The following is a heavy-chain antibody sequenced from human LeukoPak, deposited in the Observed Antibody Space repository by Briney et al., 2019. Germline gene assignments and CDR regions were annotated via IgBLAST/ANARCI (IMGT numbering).Heavy chain of an antibody. CDR2: IYYSGST. CDR3: ARAPYGSGSFPHYYYYMDV. J-gene: IGHJ6*03. CDR1: GGSISSSSYY. D-gene: IGHD3-10*01. Sequence: SETLSLTCTVSGGSISSSSYYWGWIRQPPGKGLEWIGSIYYSGSTYYNPSLKSRVTISVDTSKNQFSLKLSSVTAADTAVYYCARAPYGSGSFPHYYYYMDVWGKGTTVTVSS. V-gene: IGHV4-39*07.